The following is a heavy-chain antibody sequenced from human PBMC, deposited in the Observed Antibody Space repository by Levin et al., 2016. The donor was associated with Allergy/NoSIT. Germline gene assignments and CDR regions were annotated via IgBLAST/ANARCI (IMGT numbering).Heavy chain of an antibody. V-gene: IGHV3-21*01. Sequence: WIRQPPGKGLEWVSSISYGSSYIYYADSVKGRFTISRDDAKTSLYLQMNSLRAEDSAVYYCARDDPEGAASRGASYYYGLDVWGQGTTVTVSS. J-gene: IGHJ6*02. D-gene: IGHD2-15*01. CDR2: ISYGSSYI. CDR3: ARDDPEGAASRGASYYYGLDV.